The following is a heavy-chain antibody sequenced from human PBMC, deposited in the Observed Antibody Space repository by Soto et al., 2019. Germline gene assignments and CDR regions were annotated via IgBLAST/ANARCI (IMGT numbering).Heavy chain of an antibody. J-gene: IGHJ3*02. CDR1: GYTFTGYY. CDR3: ARAGVYYDSTDAFDI. V-gene: IGHV1-2*04. Sequence: ASVKVSCKASGYTFTGYYMHWVRQAPGQGLEWMGWINPNSGGTNYAQKFQGWVTMTRDTSISTAYMELSRLRSDDTAVYYCARAGVYYDSTDAFDIWGQGTMVTVS. D-gene: IGHD3-22*01. CDR2: INPNSGGT.